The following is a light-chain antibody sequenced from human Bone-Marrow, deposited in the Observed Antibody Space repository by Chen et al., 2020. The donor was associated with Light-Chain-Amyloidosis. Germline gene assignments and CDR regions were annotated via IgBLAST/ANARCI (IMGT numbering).Light chain of an antibody. CDR1: DLPTKY. CDR3: QSADSSGTDEVI. V-gene: IGLV3-25*03. CDR2: RDT. Sequence: SYELTQPPSVSVSPGQTARITCSGDDLPTKYAYWYQQKPGQAPVLVIHRDTERPSGISERFSGSSSGTTATVPISGVQAEDEADYHCQSADSSGTDEVIFGGGTKLTVL. J-gene: IGLJ2*01.